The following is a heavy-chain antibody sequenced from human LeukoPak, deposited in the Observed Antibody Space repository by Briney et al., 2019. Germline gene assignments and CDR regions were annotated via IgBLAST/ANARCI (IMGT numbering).Heavy chain of an antibody. D-gene: IGHD3-10*01. Sequence: PSETLSLTCTVSGGSVSSGSYYWSWIRQPPGKGLEWIGYIYYSGSTNYNPSLKSRVTISVDTSKNQFSLKLSSVTAADTAVYYCARDRYYYGSGSSYKDYYYGMDVWGQGTTVTVSS. J-gene: IGHJ6*02. CDR1: GGSVSSGSYY. CDR2: IYYSGST. CDR3: ARDRYYYGSGSSYKDYYYGMDV. V-gene: IGHV4-61*01.